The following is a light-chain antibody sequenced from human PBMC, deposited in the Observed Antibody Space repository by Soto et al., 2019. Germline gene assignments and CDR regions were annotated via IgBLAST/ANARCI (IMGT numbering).Light chain of an antibody. CDR3: QQYNSHSPWT. V-gene: IGKV3-15*01. J-gene: IGKJ1*01. CDR2: GAS. CDR1: QSVRYNY. Sequence: EMVLTQSPGTLSLSPGEGATLSCRASQSVRYNYLAWYQQKPGQAPRLLIYGASTRATGIPARFSGSGSGTEFTLTISSLQAEDSAVYYCQQYNSHSPWTFGQGTKV.